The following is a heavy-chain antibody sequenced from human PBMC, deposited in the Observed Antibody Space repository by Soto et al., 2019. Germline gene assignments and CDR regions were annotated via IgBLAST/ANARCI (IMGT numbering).Heavy chain of an antibody. J-gene: IGHJ4*01. CDR2: IYHGGTT. D-gene: IGHD6-19*01. CDR1: GYSISNGSY. Sequence: SETLSLTCTVSGYSISNGSYWAWIRQPPGKGPEWIASIYHGGTTFYNPSLKSRITISVDTSNNQFSLKLTSVTAADTAVYYCARVHVMVVAGSTFDYWGHGTQVTVSS. CDR3: ARVHVMVVAGSTFDY. V-gene: IGHV4-38-2*02.